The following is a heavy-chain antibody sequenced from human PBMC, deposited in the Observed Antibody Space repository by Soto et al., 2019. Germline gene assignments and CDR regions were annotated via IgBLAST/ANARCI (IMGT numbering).Heavy chain of an antibody. CDR2: TFYTGNT. Sequence: SETLSLTCIVSGCSITPGHCSCCLQFPGKGLEWIAYTFYTGNTNDNPSLKSRVTISMDTSKNQLSLKMTSMTAADTAVYYCARAMHAGLSLYFDHWGQGTLVTVSS. V-gene: IGHV4-59*12. D-gene: IGHD2-8*01. CDR1: GCSITPGH. CDR3: ARAMHAGLSLYFDH. J-gene: IGHJ4*02.